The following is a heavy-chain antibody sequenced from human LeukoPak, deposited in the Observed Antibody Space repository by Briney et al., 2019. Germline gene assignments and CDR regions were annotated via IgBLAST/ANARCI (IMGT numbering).Heavy chain of an antibody. CDR1: NYSISKTYH. D-gene: IGHD3-16*02. CDR2: VYHSGTT. Sequence: SETLSLTCTVSNYSISKTYHWGWIRQPPGKGLEWIGTVYHSGTTYYSPSLKSRVTISIHPSKNQFSLRLGSVTAADTAVYYCARANYDYVWGSYRTSRLDYWGQGTLVTVSS. J-gene: IGHJ4*02. V-gene: IGHV4-38-2*02. CDR3: ARANYDYVWGSYRTSRLDY.